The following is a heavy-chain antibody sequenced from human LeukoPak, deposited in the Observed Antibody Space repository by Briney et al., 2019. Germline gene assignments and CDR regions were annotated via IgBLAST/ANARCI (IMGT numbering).Heavy chain of an antibody. J-gene: IGHJ5*02. D-gene: IGHD1-26*01. Sequence: PGGSLRLSCAASGFSFRNSWMSWVRQAPGKGLEWVANIKQDATEIHYADSVKGRLTISRDNARKSLFLQMNILRVEDTALYYCARLNWDDGEVSGFDQWGQGILVTVSS. V-gene: IGHV3-7*01. CDR3: ARLNWDDGEVSGFDQ. CDR2: IKQDATEI. CDR1: GFSFRNSW.